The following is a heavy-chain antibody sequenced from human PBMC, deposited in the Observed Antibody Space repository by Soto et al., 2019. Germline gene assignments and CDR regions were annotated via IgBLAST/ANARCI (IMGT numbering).Heavy chain of an antibody. Sequence: SETLSLTCTVSGGSISSYYWSWIRQPPGKGLEWIGYMYNSGSTDYNPSLKSRVTISVDTSKNQFSLKLNAVTAADTAVYYCARDLWGYCGTDCYPLDVWGQGTTVTVSS. V-gene: IGHV4-59*01. CDR2: MYNSGST. J-gene: IGHJ6*02. CDR3: ARDLWGYCGTDCYPLDV. D-gene: IGHD2-21*02. CDR1: GGSISSYY.